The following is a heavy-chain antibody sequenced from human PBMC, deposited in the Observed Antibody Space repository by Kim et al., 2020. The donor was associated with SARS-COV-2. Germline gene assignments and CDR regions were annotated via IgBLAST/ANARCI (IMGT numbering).Heavy chain of an antibody. Sequence: GGSLRLSCVASEFTFSHYWMSWVRQAPGKGLEWVANIKEDGSEKYYVDSVKGRFTISRDNAKNSLYVQMKSLRAEDTAVYYGTRYKITMLRGVPRSGAFDIWGQGTVVTVSS. CDR3: TRYKITMLRGVPRSGAFDI. J-gene: IGHJ3*02. D-gene: IGHD3-10*01. CDR2: IKEDGSEK. CDR1: EFTFSHYW. V-gene: IGHV3-7*01.